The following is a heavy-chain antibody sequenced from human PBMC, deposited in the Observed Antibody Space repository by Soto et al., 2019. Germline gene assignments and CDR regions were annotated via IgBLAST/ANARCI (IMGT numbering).Heavy chain of an antibody. CDR3: TRHTVDY. D-gene: IGHD4-4*01. Sequence: EVQLVESGGGLVQPGGSLKLSCAASGFSFSDSAIHGVRQASGKGLEWVGRTRSKAHSYATAFAASVKGRFTISRDDSKNTVYLQMNSLKTEDTAVYYCTRHTVDYWGQGTLVTVSS. J-gene: IGHJ4*02. CDR2: TRSKAHSYAT. CDR1: GFSFSDSA. V-gene: IGHV3-73*02.